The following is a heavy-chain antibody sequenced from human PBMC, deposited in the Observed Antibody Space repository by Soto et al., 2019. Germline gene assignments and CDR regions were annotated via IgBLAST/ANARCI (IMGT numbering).Heavy chain of an antibody. CDR3: TRPPTTNYDYIWGSPTDDAFDI. CDR2: IRSKANIYAT. J-gene: IGHJ3*02. V-gene: IGHV3-73*01. Sequence: GGSLRLSCAASGFTFSGSAMHWVRQASGKGLEWVGRIRSKANIYATAYAASVKGRFTISRDDSKNTAYLQMNSLKTEDTAVYYCTRPPTTNYDYIWGSPTDDAFDIWGQGTMVTVSS. D-gene: IGHD3-16*01. CDR1: GFTFSGSA.